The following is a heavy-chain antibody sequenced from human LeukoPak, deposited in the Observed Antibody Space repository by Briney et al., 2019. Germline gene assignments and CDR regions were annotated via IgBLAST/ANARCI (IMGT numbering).Heavy chain of an antibody. CDR3: ALLPQVYYYDSSGYSARHKKYYFDY. V-gene: IGHV4-34*01. CDR1: GGSFSGYF. D-gene: IGHD3-22*01. CDR2: INHSGST. Sequence: SETLSLTCAVYGGSFSGYFWSWIRQPPGKGLEWIGEINHSGSTNYNPSLKSRVTISVDTSKNQFSLKLSSVTAADTAVYYCALLPQVYYYDSSGYSARHKKYYFDYWGQGALVTVSS. J-gene: IGHJ4*02.